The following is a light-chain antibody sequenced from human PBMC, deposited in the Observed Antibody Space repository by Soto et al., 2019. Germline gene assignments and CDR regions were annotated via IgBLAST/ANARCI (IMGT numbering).Light chain of an antibody. CDR1: QSIRSW. CDR2: DAS. CDR3: QQYSSYST. V-gene: IGKV1-5*01. J-gene: IGKJ2*01. Sequence: DIQMTQSPSTLSASVGDRVTITCRASQSIRSWLAWDQQKPGKAPKLLVYDASSLESGVPARFSGSGSATEFTLTISSLQPDEFATYYCQQYSSYSTFGQGTNVEVK.